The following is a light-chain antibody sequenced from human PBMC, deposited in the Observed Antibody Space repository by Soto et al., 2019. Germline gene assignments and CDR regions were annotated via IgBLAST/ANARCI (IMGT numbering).Light chain of an antibody. CDR1: QSVSSN. CDR2: GAS. V-gene: IGKV3-15*01. Sequence: EIVMTQSPATLSVSPGERATLSCRASQSVSSNLAWYQQKPVQAPRLLIYGASTRATGIPARFSGSGSGTEFTLTISSLQSEDFAVYYCQQYNNWTFLTFGGGTKVEIK. J-gene: IGKJ4*01. CDR3: QQYNNWTFLT.